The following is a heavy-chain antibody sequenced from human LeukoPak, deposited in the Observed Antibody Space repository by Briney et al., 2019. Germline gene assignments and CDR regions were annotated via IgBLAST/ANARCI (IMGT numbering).Heavy chain of an antibody. Sequence: GGSLRLSCAASGFTFSSYSMNWVRQAPGKGLEWISSISSSSSYIYYADSVKGRFTISRDNAKNSLYLQMNSLRAEDTAVYYCARDRYGVAAEGNWFDPWGQGTLVTVAS. CDR2: ISSSSSYI. J-gene: IGHJ5*02. V-gene: IGHV3-21*01. CDR1: GFTFSSYS. CDR3: ARDRYGVAAEGNWFDP. D-gene: IGHD6-13*01.